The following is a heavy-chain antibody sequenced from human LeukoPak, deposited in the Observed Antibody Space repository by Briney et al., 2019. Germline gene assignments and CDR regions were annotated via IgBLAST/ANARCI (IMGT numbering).Heavy chain of an antibody. D-gene: IGHD5-18*01. CDR1: GYTFTSYG. Sequence: ASVKVSCKASGYTFTSYGISWVRQAPGQGLEWMGWISAYNGNTNCAQKLQGRVTMTTDTSTSTAYMELRSLRSDDTAVYYCARVKGYSYGLYYYYYYYMDVWGKGTTVTVSS. J-gene: IGHJ6*03. V-gene: IGHV1-18*01. CDR3: ARVKGYSYGLYYYYYYYMDV. CDR2: ISAYNGNT.